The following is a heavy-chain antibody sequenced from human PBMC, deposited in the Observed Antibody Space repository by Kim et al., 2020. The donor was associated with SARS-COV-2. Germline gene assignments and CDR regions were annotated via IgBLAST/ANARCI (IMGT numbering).Heavy chain of an antibody. CDR3: ARDPYSSGWYVGPYFDY. J-gene: IGHJ4*02. V-gene: IGHV1-69*04. D-gene: IGHD6-19*01. CDR2: IIPILGIA. CDR1: GGTFSSYA. Sequence: SVKVSCKASGGTFSSYAISWVRQAPGQGLEWMGRIIPILGIANYAQKFQGRVTITADKSTSTAYMELSSLRSEDTAVYYCARDPYSSGWYVGPYFDYWGQGTLVTVSS.